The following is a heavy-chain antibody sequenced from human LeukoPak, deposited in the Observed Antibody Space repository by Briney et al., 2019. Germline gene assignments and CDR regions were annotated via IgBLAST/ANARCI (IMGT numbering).Heavy chain of an antibody. J-gene: IGHJ5*02. CDR3: ARGRITMVRGVITALWFDP. CDR2: TYYRSKWYN. D-gene: IGHD3-10*01. CDR1: GDSVSSNGAA. Sequence: SQTLSLTCAISGDSVSSNGAAWNWIRQSPSRGLEWLGRTYYRSKWYNDYAVSVKSRITINPDTSKNQFSLQLNSVTPEDTAVYYCARGRITMVRGVITALWFDPWGQGTLVTVSS. V-gene: IGHV6-1*01.